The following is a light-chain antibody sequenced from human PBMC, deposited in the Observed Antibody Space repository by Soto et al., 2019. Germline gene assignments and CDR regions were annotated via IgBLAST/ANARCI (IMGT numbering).Light chain of an antibody. V-gene: IGKV1-5*03. Sequence: DIQMTQSPSTLSASVGDRVTITCRASQSISSWLAWYQQKPGTAPKLLIYKASTLQSGVPSRFSGSGSGTEFTLTISSLQSEDFAVYYCQQYNNWPWTFGQGTKVDIK. CDR2: KAS. CDR1: QSISSW. J-gene: IGKJ1*01. CDR3: QQYNNWPWT.